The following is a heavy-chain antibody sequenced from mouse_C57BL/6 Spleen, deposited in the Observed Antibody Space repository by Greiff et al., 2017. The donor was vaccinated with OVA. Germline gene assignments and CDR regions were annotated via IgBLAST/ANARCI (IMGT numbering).Heavy chain of an antibody. Sequence: QVQLQQSGPELVKPGASVKISCKASGYTFTDYYINWVKQRPGQGLEWIGWIFPGSGSTYYNEKFKGKATLTVDKSSSTAYMLLGSLTSEDSAVYFCARSFIATVVEHYAMDYWGQGTTVTVSS. CDR2: IFPGSGST. J-gene: IGHJ4*01. D-gene: IGHD1-1*01. CDR3: ARSFIATVVEHYAMDY. V-gene: IGHV1-75*01. CDR1: GYTFTDYY.